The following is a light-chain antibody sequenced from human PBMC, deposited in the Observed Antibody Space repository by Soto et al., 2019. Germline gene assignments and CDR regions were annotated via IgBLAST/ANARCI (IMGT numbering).Light chain of an antibody. CDR3: QQYGSSPQKYT. CDR1: QSVSSSY. CDR2: GAS. V-gene: IGKV3-20*01. J-gene: IGKJ2*01. Sequence: EIVLTQSPGTLSLSPGERATLSCRASQSVSSSYLAWYQQKPGQAPRLLIYGASSRATGIPDRFSGSGSGTDFTLTISRLEPEDFAVYYCQQYGSSPQKYTFGRGTKLEIK.